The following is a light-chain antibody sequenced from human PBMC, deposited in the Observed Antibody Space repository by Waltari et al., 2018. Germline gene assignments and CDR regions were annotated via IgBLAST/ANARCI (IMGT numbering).Light chain of an antibody. J-gene: IGLJ3*02. CDR3: QSYDTTTHWV. Sequence: NFMLTQPHSVSESPGKTVIISCTRSSGSIASTFVQWYQQRPGSAPTTVIFEDNERPSGVPDRFSGSIDSSSNSASLTISGLRTEDEADYYCQSYDTTTHWVFGGGTKLTVL. CDR2: EDN. V-gene: IGLV6-57*03. CDR1: SGSIASTF.